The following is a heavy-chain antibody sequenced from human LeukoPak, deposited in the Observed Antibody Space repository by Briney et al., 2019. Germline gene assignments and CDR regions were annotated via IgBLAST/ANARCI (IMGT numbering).Heavy chain of an antibody. D-gene: IGHD6-13*01. Sequence: GGSLRLSCAASGFTFSSYSMNWVRQAPGKGLEWVSYISTSSRTIYYADSVKGRFTISRDNAKNSLYLQMNSLRAEDTAVYYCARSYYSSSCPDYWGQGTLVTVSS. CDR2: ISTSSRTI. CDR3: ARSYYSSSCPDY. V-gene: IGHV3-48*01. CDR1: GFTFSSYS. J-gene: IGHJ4*02.